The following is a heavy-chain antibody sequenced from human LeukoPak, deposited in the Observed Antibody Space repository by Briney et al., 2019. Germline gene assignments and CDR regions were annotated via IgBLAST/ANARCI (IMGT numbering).Heavy chain of an antibody. CDR1: GFTFSSYS. V-gene: IGHV3-21*01. Sequence: GGSLRLSCAASGFTFSSYSMNWVRQAPGKGLEWVSFISSSSSSINYAGSVKGRFTISRDNAKNSLYLQMNSLRAEDTAVYYCARDRDGTAYYPLDFRGQETLVTVSS. D-gene: IGHD3-22*01. J-gene: IGHJ4*02. CDR2: ISSSSSSI. CDR3: ARDRDGTAYYPLDF.